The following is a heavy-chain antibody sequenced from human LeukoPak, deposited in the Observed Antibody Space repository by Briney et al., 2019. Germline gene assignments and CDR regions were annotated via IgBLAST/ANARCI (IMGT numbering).Heavy chain of an antibody. D-gene: IGHD2-2*01. Sequence: GGSLRLSCATSGFAFSIYGMNWVRQAPGKGLEWVAIIWNDGSDQYYSDSVKGRFSISRDNSKNTLYLQMNSLRAEDTAVYYCAKDRYCTSATCEGFDVWGQGTVVSVSS. J-gene: IGHJ3*01. V-gene: IGHV3-33*03. CDR1: GFAFSIYG. CDR2: IWNDGSDQ. CDR3: AKDRYCTSATCEGFDV.